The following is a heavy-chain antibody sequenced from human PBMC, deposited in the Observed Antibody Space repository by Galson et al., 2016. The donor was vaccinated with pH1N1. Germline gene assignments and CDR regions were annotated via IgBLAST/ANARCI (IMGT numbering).Heavy chain of an antibody. J-gene: IGHJ6*02. CDR3: AREDWSYGDTYYNGMDV. Sequence: SLRLSCAASGFSFDTYAMHWVRQAPGKGLEWVAFISYNGNDQSYADSLKGRFTISRDNSKNTLYLQENSLRTEDTAVFYCAREDWSYGDTYYNGMDVWGQGTTVTVSS. CDR1: GFSFDTYA. V-gene: IGHV3-30-3*01. CDR2: ISYNGNDQ. D-gene: IGHD4-17*01.